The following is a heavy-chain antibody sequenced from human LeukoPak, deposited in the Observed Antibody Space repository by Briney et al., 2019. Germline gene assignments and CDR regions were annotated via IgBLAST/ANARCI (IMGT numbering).Heavy chain of an antibody. CDR3: ARDRYFSY. J-gene: IGHJ4*02. CDR2: IKHDGSEK. D-gene: IGHD3-16*02. Sequence: GGSLRLSCAASGFTFTTYWMSWVRQAPGKGPEWVANIKHDGSEKYYVDSVKGRFTISRDNAKNLLYLEMNSLRVEDTAVYYCARDRYFSYWGQGTLVTVSS. CDR1: GFTFTTYW. V-gene: IGHV3-7*01.